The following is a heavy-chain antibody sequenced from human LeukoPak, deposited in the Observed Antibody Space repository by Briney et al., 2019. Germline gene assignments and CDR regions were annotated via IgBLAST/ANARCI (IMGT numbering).Heavy chain of an antibody. CDR3: ARGRGGVFIGY. V-gene: IGHV4-34*01. CDR1: GGSFSGCY. Sequence: KPSETLSLTCAVYGGSFSGCYWSWIRQPPGKELEWIGEINHSGSTNYNPSLKSRVTISVDTSKNQFSLKLSSVTAADTAVYYCARGRGGVFIGYWGQGTLVTVSS. D-gene: IGHD2-8*02. J-gene: IGHJ4*02. CDR2: INHSGST.